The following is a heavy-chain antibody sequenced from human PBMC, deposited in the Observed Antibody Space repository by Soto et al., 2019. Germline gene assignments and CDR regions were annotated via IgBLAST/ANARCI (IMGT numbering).Heavy chain of an antibody. Sequence: SETLSLTCTVSGGSIISYYWSWIRQPPGKGLEWIGYIYYSESTNYNPSLKSRVTMSVGTSKNQCSLKLSSVTAADTAVYYCVRLGDVIPAAPAWFDPWGQGTLVTVP. D-gene: IGHD2-2*01. J-gene: IGHJ5*02. V-gene: IGHV4-59*08. CDR1: GGSIISYY. CDR2: IYYSEST. CDR3: VRLGDVIPAAPAWFDP.